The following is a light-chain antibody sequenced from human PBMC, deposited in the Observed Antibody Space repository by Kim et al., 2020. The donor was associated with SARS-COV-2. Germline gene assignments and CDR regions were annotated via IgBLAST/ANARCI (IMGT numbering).Light chain of an antibody. CDR1: NIGSKS. CDR2: YDS. Sequence: SYELTQPPSVSVAPGKTARITCGGNNIGSKSVPWYQQKPGQAPVLVIYYDSDRPSGIPERFSGSNSGNTATLTISRVEAGDEADYYCQVWDSSSDHYVFG. CDR3: QVWDSSSDHYV. V-gene: IGLV3-21*04. J-gene: IGLJ1*01.